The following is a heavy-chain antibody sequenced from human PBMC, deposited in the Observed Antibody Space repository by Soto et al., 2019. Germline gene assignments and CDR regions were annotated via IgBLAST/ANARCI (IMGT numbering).Heavy chain of an antibody. D-gene: IGHD6-19*01. CDR2: IIPLFST. J-gene: IGHJ4*02. Sequence: QVQLVQSGAEVKKPGSSVKVSCKASGDTFRNYAFTWVRQAPGQGLEWMGTIIPLFSTRYAQKFQGRVTMTADESTSTVYMDLSSLKSDDTAVYYCARDPGIAVVGRGTFFEHWGQGTLVTVSS. CDR1: GDTFRNYA. CDR3: ARDPGIAVVGRGTFFEH. V-gene: IGHV1-69*18.